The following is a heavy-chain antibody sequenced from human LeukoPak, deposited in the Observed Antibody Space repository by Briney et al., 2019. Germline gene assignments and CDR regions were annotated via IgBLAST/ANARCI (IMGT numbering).Heavy chain of an antibody. Sequence: PGGSPRLSCAASGFTFSSYSMNWVRQAPGKGLEWVSSISSSSSYIYYADSVKGRFTISRDNAKNSLYLQMNSLRAEDTAVYYCARVWTTVDVEIDYWGQGTLVTVSS. J-gene: IGHJ4*02. CDR3: ARVWTTVDVEIDY. D-gene: IGHD4-23*01. CDR1: GFTFSSYS. V-gene: IGHV3-21*01. CDR2: ISSSSSYI.